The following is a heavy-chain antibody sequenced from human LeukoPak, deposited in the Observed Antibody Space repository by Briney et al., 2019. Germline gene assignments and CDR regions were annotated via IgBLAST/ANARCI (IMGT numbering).Heavy chain of an antibody. CDR2: IYPGNTDT. J-gene: IGHJ3*01. CDR1: ANSLTTHW. Sequence: NLGESLKISCDVSANSLTTHWIGWVRQVPGKGLEWMGIIYPGNTDTRYSPSFQGQVTISADKSISTAYLQWSSLKASDTAIYYCASDNWNDRHDAFDLWGQGTVVIVSS. D-gene: IGHD1-1*01. V-gene: IGHV5-51*01. CDR3: ASDNWNDRHDAFDL.